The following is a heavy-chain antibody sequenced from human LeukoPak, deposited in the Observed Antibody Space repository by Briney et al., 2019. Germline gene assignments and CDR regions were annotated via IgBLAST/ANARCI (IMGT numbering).Heavy chain of an antibody. CDR2: IYYSGST. CDR1: GDSISSSSYY. V-gene: IGHV4-39*01. CDR3: ARHPRDSSGYIDY. D-gene: IGHD6-19*01. Sequence: SETLSLTCTVSGDSISSSSYYWGWIRQPPGKGQEWIGSIYYSGSTYYNPSLKSRVTISVDTSKNQFSLKLSSVTAADTAVYYCARHPRDSSGYIDYWGQGNLVTVSS. J-gene: IGHJ4*02.